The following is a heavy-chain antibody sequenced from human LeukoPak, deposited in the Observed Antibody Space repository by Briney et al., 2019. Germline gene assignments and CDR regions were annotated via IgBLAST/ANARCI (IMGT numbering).Heavy chain of an antibody. J-gene: IGHJ4*02. CDR2: INWNGGST. V-gene: IGHV3-20*04. D-gene: IGHD3-22*01. CDR1: GFTFDDSG. Sequence: GGSLRLSCAASGFTFDDSGMSWVRQAPGKGLEWVSGINWNGGSTGYADSVKGRFTISRDNAKNSLYLQMNSLRAEDTALYYCARVEYYYDSSGYFDYWGQGTLVTVSS. CDR3: ARVEYYYDSSGYFDY.